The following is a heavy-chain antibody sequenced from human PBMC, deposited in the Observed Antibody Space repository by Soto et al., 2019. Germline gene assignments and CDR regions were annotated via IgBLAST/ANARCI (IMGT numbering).Heavy chain of an antibody. V-gene: IGHV2-5*02. D-gene: IGHD2-15*01. CDR3: SHLVVAGLTYYFHS. CDR2: IYWDDDK. J-gene: IGHJ4*02. CDR1: GFSLSTSAVG. Sequence: QITLKESGPTLVKPTQTLTLTCTFSGFSLSTSAVGVGWIRQPPGKALEWLAFIYWDDDKRYSPSLKSSLTITKDTPKNQVVLAITNMDPVATATYDCSHLVVAGLTYYFHSRGQGTLVTVSS.